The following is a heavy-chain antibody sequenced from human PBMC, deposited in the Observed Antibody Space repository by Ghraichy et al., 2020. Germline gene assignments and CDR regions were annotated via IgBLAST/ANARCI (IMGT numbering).Heavy chain of an antibody. CDR2: IYYSGST. CDR1: GGSISSYY. CDR3: ARGGIDGYKYYFDY. Sequence: SETLSLTCTVSGGSISSYYWSWIRQPPGKGLEWIGYIYYSGSTNYNPSLKSRVTISVDTSKNQFSLKLSSVTAADTAVYYCARGGIDGYKYYFDYWGQGTLVTVSS. D-gene: IGHD5-24*01. V-gene: IGHV4-59*01. J-gene: IGHJ4*02.